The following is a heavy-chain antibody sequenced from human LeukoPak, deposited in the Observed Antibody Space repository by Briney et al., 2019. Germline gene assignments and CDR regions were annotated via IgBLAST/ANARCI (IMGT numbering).Heavy chain of an antibody. CDR2: IYYSGST. J-gene: IGHJ4*02. CDR3: ARVHRDYSSSTSPFDY. D-gene: IGHD6-6*01. V-gene: IGHV4-31*03. CDR1: GGSISSGGYY. Sequence: SETLSLTCTVSGGSISSGGYYWSWIRQHPGKGLEWIGYIYYSGSTYYNPSLKSRVTISVDTSKNQFSLKLSSVTAADTAVYYCARVHRDYSSSTSPFDYWGQGTLVTVSS.